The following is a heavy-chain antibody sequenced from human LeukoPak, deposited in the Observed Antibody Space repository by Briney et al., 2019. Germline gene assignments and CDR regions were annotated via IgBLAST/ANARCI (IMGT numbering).Heavy chain of an antibody. CDR2: INQDGSEK. J-gene: IGHJ4*02. Sequence: GGSLKLSCAASGTTFDSHYMTWVRQTPEKGLEWVANINQDGSEKNYVDSVKGRFTISRDNAKKSLYLQMNSLRAEDTAVYYCASAAGWESAYWGQGTLVTVSS. CDR1: GTTFDSHY. V-gene: IGHV3-7*01. D-gene: IGHD1-26*01. CDR3: ASAAGWESAY.